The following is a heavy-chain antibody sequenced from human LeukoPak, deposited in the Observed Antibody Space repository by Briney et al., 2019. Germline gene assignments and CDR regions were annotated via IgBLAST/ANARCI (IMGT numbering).Heavy chain of an antibody. D-gene: IGHD1-26*01. CDR3: ARVKGATFDY. Sequence: PSETLSLTCIVSGGSISSYYWSWIRQPPGEGLEWIGSIHYSGSTYYNTSLKSRVTISVDKSEDQFSLKLSSVTAADTAVYYCARVKGATFDYWGQGTLVTVSS. CDR2: IHYSGST. V-gene: IGHV4-39*01. J-gene: IGHJ4*02. CDR1: GGSISSYY.